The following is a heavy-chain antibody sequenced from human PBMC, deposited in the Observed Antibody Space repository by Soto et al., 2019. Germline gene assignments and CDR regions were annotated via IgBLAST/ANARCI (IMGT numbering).Heavy chain of an antibody. Sequence: QAQLQESGPGLVRPSGTLSLRSTVPRFSAPKNKYWNWAPQSPGRAREWIGEIYSSGAPYYNPSLSGRASISMDKSKNQISLNLTSVTAADTAVYYCARDSRYCTDGGCSIMRDAFDVWGQGTLVTVSS. CDR1: RFSAPKNKY. J-gene: IGHJ3*01. CDR3: ARDSRYCTDGGCSIMRDAFDV. D-gene: IGHD2-15*01. V-gene: IGHV4-4*02. CDR2: IYSSGAP.